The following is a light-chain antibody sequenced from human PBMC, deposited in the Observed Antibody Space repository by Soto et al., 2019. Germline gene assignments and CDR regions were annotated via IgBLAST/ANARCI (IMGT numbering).Light chain of an antibody. CDR3: QQCTAYSRT. Sequence: DIQMTQSPTSLSASVGDRVTITCQASQDISTYVNWYQHKPGRAPKLLIYDAYSLQTGVPSRFSGSGSGTDFTFTISSLQSEDIATYYCQQCTAYSRTFGQGTKVGIK. J-gene: IGKJ1*01. V-gene: IGKV1-33*01. CDR2: DAY. CDR1: QDISTY.